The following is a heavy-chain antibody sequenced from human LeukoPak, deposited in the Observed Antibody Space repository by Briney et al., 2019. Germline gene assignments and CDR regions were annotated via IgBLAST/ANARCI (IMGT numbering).Heavy chain of an antibody. Sequence: GGSLRLSCAAPGFTFSSYSMNWVRQAPGKGLEWVSYISSSSSTIYYTDSVKGRFTISRDNAKNSLYLQMNSLRAEDTAVYYCARESTPWGQGTLVTVSS. J-gene: IGHJ5*02. CDR3: ARESTP. V-gene: IGHV3-48*01. CDR2: ISSSSSTI. CDR1: GFTFSSYS. D-gene: IGHD5/OR15-5a*01.